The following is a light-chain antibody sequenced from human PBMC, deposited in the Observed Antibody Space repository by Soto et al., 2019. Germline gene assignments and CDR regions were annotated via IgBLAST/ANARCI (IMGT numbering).Light chain of an antibody. V-gene: IGKV4-1*01. CDR1: QSVLYSSNNKNY. CDR2: WAS. Sequence: DIVMTQSPDSLAVSLGERATINCKSSQSVLYSSNNKNYLAWYQQKPGQPPKLLIYWASTRESGVPDRFSGSGSGTDFTLTISSLQAEDVAVYYCQQYYSTPRTFGQGNKVEIK. J-gene: IGKJ1*01. CDR3: QQYYSTPRT.